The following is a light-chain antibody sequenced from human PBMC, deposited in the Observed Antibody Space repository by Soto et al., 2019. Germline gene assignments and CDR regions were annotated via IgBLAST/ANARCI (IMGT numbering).Light chain of an antibody. J-gene: IGKJ1*01. CDR3: PQYDSSPEWT. CDR2: AAS. V-gene: IGKV3-20*01. Sequence: PVTLSFAPCSRSTRSCSPIQMVSNSYLAWYHQKPGQAPRLLIYAASSRATGIPDRISGSGSATDLTTTISRLEPEDFAVYYCPQYDSSPEWTFRPGTKVDIK. CDR1: QMVSNSY.